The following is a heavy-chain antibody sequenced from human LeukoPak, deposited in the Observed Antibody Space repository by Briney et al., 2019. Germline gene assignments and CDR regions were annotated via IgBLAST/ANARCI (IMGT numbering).Heavy chain of an antibody. CDR3: AKDEGSYSSGWYPGPASDAFDI. CDR2: ISYDGSNK. CDR1: GFTFSSYG. D-gene: IGHD6-19*01. J-gene: IGHJ3*02. V-gene: IGHV3-30*18. Sequence: PGGFLRLSCAASGFTFSSYGMHWVRQAPGKGLEWVAVISYDGSNKYYADSVKGRFTISRDNSKNTLYLQMNSLRAEDTAVYYCAKDEGSYSSGWYPGPASDAFDIWGQGTMVTVSS.